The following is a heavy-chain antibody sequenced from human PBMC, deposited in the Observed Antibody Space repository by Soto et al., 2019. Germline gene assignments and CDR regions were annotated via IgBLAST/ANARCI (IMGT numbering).Heavy chain of an antibody. CDR1: GYTFTSYY. V-gene: IGHV1-46*01. Sequence: ASVKVSCKASGYTFTSYYMHWVRQAPGQGLEWMGIMSPSGSTSYAQKFQGRVTMTRDTSTSKVYMELSSLRSEDTAVYYCAREGVRGMDVWGQGTTVTVSS. J-gene: IGHJ6*02. CDR3: AREGVRGMDV. D-gene: IGHD3-16*01. CDR2: MSPSGST.